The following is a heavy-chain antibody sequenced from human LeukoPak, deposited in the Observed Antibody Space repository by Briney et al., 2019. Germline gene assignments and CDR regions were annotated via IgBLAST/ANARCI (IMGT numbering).Heavy chain of an antibody. V-gene: IGHV3-23*01. CDR3: AKLLATYGPNFDY. CDR2: ISGSGGST. D-gene: IGHD3-3*02. CDR1: RFTFSDYV. Sequence: GGSLRLSCAASRFTFSDYVMSWVRQAPGKGLEWVSAISGSGGSTDYADSVRGRFTISRDNSKNTLYLQMNSLRAEDTAFYYCAKLLATYGPNFDYWAQGTLFTVSS. J-gene: IGHJ4*02.